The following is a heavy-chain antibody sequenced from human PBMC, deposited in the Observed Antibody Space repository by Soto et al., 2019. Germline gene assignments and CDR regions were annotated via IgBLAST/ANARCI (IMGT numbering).Heavy chain of an antibody. CDR3: ARDRQGTYTIFGVVTPRQGMDV. CDR2: INPSGGST. Sequence: ASVKVSCKASGYTFTSYYMHWVRQAPGQGLEWMGIINPSGGSTSYAQKFQGRVTMTRDTSTSTVYMELSSLRSEDTAVYYCARDRQGTYTIFGVVTPRQGMDVWGQGTTVTV. V-gene: IGHV1-46*01. D-gene: IGHD3-3*01. CDR1: GYTFTSYY. J-gene: IGHJ6*02.